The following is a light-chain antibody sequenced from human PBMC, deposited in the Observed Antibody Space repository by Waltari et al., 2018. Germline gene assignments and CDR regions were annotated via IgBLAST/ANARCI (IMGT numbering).Light chain of an antibody. CDR1: TSDIGFYTY. CDR3: CSYTTRATWV. V-gene: IGLV2-14*01. CDR2: EAS. Sequence: QSALPQPASVSGSPGQSIILSYTGTTSDIGFYTYVSWYQQHPGKAPKFMIYEASNLPSGVSNRFSGSKSGNTASLTISGLQAEDEADYYCCSYTTRATWVFGGGTKLTVL. J-gene: IGLJ3*02.